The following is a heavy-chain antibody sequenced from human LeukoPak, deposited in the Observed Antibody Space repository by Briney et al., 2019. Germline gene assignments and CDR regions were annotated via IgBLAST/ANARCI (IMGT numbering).Heavy chain of an antibody. CDR3: ARGGYCSGGSCYPLYYYYMDV. V-gene: IGHV4-61*02. Sequence: SETLSLTCTVSGGSISSGSYYWSWIRQPPGKGLEWIGRIYTSGSTNYNPSLKSRVTISVDTSKNQFSLKLSSVTAADTAVYYCARGGYCSGGSCYPLYYYYMDVWGKGTTVTVSS. CDR2: IYTSGST. D-gene: IGHD2-15*01. J-gene: IGHJ6*03. CDR1: GGSISSGSYY.